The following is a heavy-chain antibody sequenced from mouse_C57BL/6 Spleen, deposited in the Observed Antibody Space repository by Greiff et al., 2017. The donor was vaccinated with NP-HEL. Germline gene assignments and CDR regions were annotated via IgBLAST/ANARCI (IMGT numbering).Heavy chain of an antibody. D-gene: IGHD2-4*01. CDR1: GYTFTSYW. J-gene: IGHJ4*01. V-gene: IGHV1-72*01. CDR2: IDPNSGGT. Sequence: QVHVKQPGAELVKPGASVKLSCKASGYTFTSYWMHWVKQRPGRGLEWIGRIDPNSGGTKYNEKFKSKATLTVDKPSSTAYMQLSSLTSEDSAVYYCARENYDYDDYAMDYWGQGTSVTVSS. CDR3: ARENYDYDDYAMDY.